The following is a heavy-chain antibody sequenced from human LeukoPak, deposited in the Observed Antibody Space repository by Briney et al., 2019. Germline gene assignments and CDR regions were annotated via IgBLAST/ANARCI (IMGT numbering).Heavy chain of an antibody. D-gene: IGHD3-10*01. CDR3: ARGVVRDYASDY. J-gene: IGHJ4*02. V-gene: IGHV3-11*01. CDR1: GFTFSDYY. Sequence: PGGSLRLSCAASGFTFSDYYMSWIRQAPGKGLEWVSYISSSGSTIYNAASVKGRFTISRDNAKNSLYLQMNSLRAEDTAIYYCARGVVRDYASDYWGQGTLVTVSS. CDR2: ISSSGSTI.